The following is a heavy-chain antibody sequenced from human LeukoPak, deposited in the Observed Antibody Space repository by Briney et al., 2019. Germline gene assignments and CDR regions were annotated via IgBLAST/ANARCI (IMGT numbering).Heavy chain of an antibody. V-gene: IGHV3-49*03. CDR3: TRSRTGTTSYY. D-gene: IGHD1-1*01. Sequence: PGGSLRLSCTASGFTFGDYAMSWFRQAPGKGLEWVGFIRSKAYGGTTEYAASVKGRFTISRDDSKSIAYLQMNSLKTEDAAVYYCTRSRTGTTSYYWGQGTLVTVSS. CDR2: IRSKAYGGTT. CDR1: GFTFGDYA. J-gene: IGHJ4*02.